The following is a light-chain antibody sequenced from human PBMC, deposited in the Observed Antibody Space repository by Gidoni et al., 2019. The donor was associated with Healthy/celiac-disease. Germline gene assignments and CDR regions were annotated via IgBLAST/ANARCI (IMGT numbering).Light chain of an antibody. CDR1: QDISNY. CDR3: QQYDNLPRYT. V-gene: IGKV1-33*01. Sequence: DIQMTQSPSSLSASVGDRVTITCQASQDISNYLNWYQQKPGKAPKLLIYDASNLETGVPSRFSGTGSGTDFTFTISILQPEDIATSYCQQYDNLPRYTFGQGTKLEIK. CDR2: DAS. J-gene: IGKJ2*01.